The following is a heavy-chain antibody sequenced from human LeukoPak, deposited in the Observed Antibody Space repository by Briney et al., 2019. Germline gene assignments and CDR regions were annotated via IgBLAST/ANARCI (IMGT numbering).Heavy chain of an antibody. J-gene: IGHJ5*02. CDR3: ARATLDWLDP. CDR2: IYYSGST. CDR1: GGSISSSSYY. V-gene: IGHV4-39*07. Sequence: SETLSLTCTVSGGSISSSSYYWGWIRQPPGKGLEWIGSIYYSGSTYYNPSLKSRVTISVDTFKNQFSLKLSSVTAADTAVYYCARATLDWLDPWGQGTLVTVSS. D-gene: IGHD3-16*01.